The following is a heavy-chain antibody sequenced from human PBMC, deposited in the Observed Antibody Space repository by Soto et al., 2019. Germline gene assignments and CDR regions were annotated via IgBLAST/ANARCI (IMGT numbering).Heavy chain of an antibody. CDR2: ISSSSSYI. V-gene: IGHV3-21*01. J-gene: IGHJ4*02. CDR3: ARDIVRGYSYGDFDY. D-gene: IGHD5-18*01. CDR1: GFTFSSYS. Sequence: GSLRLSCAASGFTFSSYSMNWVRQAPGKGLEWVSSISSSSSYIYYADSVKGRFTISRDNAKNSLYLQMNSLRAEDTAVYYCARDIVRGYSYGDFDYWGQGTLVTVSS.